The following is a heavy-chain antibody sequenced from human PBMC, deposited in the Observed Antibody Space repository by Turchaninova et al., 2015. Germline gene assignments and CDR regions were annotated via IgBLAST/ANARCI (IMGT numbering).Heavy chain of an antibody. J-gene: IGHJ5*02. CDR2: TYYRSKWYN. CDR1: GDSVSSNSAA. Sequence: QVQLQQSGPGLVKPSQTLSVTCDISGDSVSSNSAAWNWIRQSPQRGLEWRGRTYYRSKWYNDDAASVKSRIIINSETAKNQFSLQLNSVTPEDTAVYYCARGNSWPLNHWGQGTLVIVSS. V-gene: IGHV6-1*01. D-gene: IGHD6-13*01. CDR3: ARGNSWPLNH.